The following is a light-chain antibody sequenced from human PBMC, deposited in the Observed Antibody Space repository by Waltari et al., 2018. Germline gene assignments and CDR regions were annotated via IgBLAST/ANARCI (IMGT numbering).Light chain of an antibody. CDR2: DVS. CDR3: SSYRTTTTRL. J-gene: IGLJ2*01. CDR1: SSDIGAYNF. V-gene: IGLV2-14*03. Sequence: QSALTQPASVSGSPGQSITISCTGTSSDIGAYNFVSWYQQHPGKAPKLIIYDVSERPSGVSSRFSGSKSGNTASLTISGLQAEDEADYYCSSYRTTTTRLFGGGTKLTV.